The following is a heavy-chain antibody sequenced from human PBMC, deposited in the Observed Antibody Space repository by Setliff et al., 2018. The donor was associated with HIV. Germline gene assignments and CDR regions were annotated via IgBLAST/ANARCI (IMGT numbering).Heavy chain of an antibody. J-gene: IGHJ4*02. V-gene: IGHV4-39*01. CDR3: ARLLVAGMLFDY. D-gene: IGHD2-15*01. CDR1: GGSIISSTYF. CDR2: IYYSGST. Sequence: SETLSLTCTVSGGSIISSTYFWGWIRQPPGKGLECIGNIYYSGSTGYNPSLKSRVTISVDTSKNQFSLKLSSVTAADTAVYYCARLLVAGMLFDYWGQGTLVTVSS.